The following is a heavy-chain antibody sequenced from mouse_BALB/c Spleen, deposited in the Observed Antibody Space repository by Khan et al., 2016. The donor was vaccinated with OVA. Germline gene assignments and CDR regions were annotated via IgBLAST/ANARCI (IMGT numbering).Heavy chain of an antibody. D-gene: IGHD2-14*01. CDR1: GYTFTSYV. CDR3: AGNYRSDVYFDY. V-gene: IGHV1S136*01. Sequence: VRLQQSGPELVKPGASVKMSCKASGYTFTSYVMHWVKQKPGQGLEWIGYIYPYNGDTKYNEKFKGKATLTSDKSSNTAYMELSSLTSEDYAVYFCAGNYRSDVYFDYGGQGTTLTVSS. CDR2: IYPYNGDT. J-gene: IGHJ2*01.